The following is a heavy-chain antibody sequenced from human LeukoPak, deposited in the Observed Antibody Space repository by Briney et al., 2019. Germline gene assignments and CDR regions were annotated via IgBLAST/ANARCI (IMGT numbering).Heavy chain of an antibody. Sequence: ASVKVSCKASGGTFSSYAISWVRQAPGQGLEWMGRIIPILGIANYAQKFRGRVTITADKSTSTAYMELSSLRSEDTAVYYCARGSSINNWFDPWGQGTLVTVSS. CDR2: IIPILGIA. CDR1: GGTFSSYA. CDR3: ARGSSINNWFDP. V-gene: IGHV1-69*04. D-gene: IGHD6-6*01. J-gene: IGHJ5*02.